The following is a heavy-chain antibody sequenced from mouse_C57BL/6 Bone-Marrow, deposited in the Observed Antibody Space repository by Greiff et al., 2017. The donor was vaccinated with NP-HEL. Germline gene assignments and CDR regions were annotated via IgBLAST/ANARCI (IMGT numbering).Heavy chain of an antibody. Sequence: QVQLQQSGTELVKPGASVKLSCKASGYTFTSYWMHWVKQRPGQGLEWIGNINPSNGGTNYNEKFKSKATLTVDKSSSTAYMQLSSLTSEDSAVYYCARGGYGSSWAWFAYWGQGTLVTVSA. CDR1: GYTFTSYW. CDR3: ARGGYGSSWAWFAY. CDR2: INPSNGGT. V-gene: IGHV1-53*01. D-gene: IGHD1-1*01. J-gene: IGHJ3*01.